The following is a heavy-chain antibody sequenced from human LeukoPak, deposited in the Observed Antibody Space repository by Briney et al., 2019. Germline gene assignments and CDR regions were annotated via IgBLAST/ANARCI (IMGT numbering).Heavy chain of an antibody. D-gene: IGHD3-10*01. CDR2: MSDSGTNT. V-gene: IGHV3-23*01. J-gene: IGHJ6*03. CDR1: GFTFSSYE. Sequence: PGGSLRLSCAASGFTFSSYEMNWVRQAPGKGLEWVSGMSDSGTNTYYADSVKGRFTISRDNSKNTLYLQMNSLRAEDTAVYYCAKGGAVSSKSITMVRGTRRYYYYMDVWGKGTTVTISS. CDR3: AKGGAVSSKSITMVRGTRRYYYYMDV.